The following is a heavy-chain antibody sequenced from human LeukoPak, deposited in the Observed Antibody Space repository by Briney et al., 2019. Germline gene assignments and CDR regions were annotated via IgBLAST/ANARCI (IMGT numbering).Heavy chain of an antibody. J-gene: IGHJ6*02. V-gene: IGHV6-1*01. CDR1: GDSVSSNSAA. D-gene: IGHD3-10*01. CDR3: ARDSGRRLDV. CDR2: TYYRSKWYT. Sequence: SQTLSLTCAISGDSVSSNSAAWNWIRQSPSRGLEWLTRTYYRSKWYTDYAVSVKSRVIINPDTSKNHFSLQLNSVTPEDTAVYYCARDSGRRLDVWGQGNTVTVSS.